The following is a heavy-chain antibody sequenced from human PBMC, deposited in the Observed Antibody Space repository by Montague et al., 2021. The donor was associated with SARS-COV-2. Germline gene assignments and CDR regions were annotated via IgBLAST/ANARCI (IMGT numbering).Heavy chain of an antibody. V-gene: IGHV4-34*01. CDR2: INNSGST. CDR1: AGSFSNFC. J-gene: IGHJ6*03. D-gene: IGHD1-26*01. Sequence: SETLSLTCAVFAGSFSNFCWSWIRHPPGKGLELIGEINNSGSTYXNPSLKSRVTISVDTSKNQFSRRLKSVTAADAAVYYCASGDDNGSGYLDVWGKGTTV. CDR3: ASGDDNGSGYLDV.